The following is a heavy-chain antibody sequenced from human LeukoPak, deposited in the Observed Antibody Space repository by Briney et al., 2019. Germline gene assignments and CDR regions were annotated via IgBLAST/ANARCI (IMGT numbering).Heavy chain of an antibody. CDR2: IYHNGST. CDR1: GYSISSGYY. J-gene: IGHJ4*02. CDR3: ASLQVYSGSYYY. Sequence: PSETLSLTCTVSGYSISSGYYWGWIRQPPGKGLEWIGSIYHNGSTYYNPSLKSRVTISVDTSKNQFSLKLSSVTAADTAVYYCASLQVYSGSYYYWGQGTLVTVSS. V-gene: IGHV4-38-2*02. D-gene: IGHD1-26*01.